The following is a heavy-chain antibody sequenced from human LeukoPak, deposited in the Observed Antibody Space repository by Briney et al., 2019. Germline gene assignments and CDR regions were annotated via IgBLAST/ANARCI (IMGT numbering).Heavy chain of an antibody. Sequence: ASVKVSCKASGYTFTSYAMHWVRQAPGQRLEWMGWINAGNGNTKYSQKFQGRVTITRDTSASTAYMELSSLRSEDTAVYYCAAGEVWFGAYYGMDVWGQGTTVTVSS. CDR1: GYTFTSYA. CDR3: AAGEVWFGAYYGMDV. V-gene: IGHV1-3*01. J-gene: IGHJ6*02. CDR2: INAGNGNT. D-gene: IGHD3-10*01.